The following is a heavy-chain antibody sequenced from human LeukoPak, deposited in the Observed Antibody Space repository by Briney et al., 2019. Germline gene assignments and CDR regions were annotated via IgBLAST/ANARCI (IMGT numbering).Heavy chain of an antibody. D-gene: IGHD2-2*01. CDR2: IIPIFGTA. Sequence: GASVKVSCKASGGTFSSYAISWVRQAPGQGLEWMGGIIPIFGTANYAQKFQGRVTITADESTSTAYMELSSLRSEDTAVYYCARSKYQLLLVDYWGQGTLVTVSS. CDR1: GGTFSSYA. V-gene: IGHV1-69*13. J-gene: IGHJ4*02. CDR3: ARSKYQLLLVDY.